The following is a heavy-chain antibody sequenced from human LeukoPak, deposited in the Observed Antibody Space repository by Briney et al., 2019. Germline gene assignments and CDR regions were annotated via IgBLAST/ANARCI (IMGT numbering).Heavy chain of an antibody. V-gene: IGHV4-34*01. Sequence: SETLSLTCAVYGASFSDYYWSWIRQPPGKGLEWIGEINEIGGTNYSPSLKSRVTISLDTSKNQFSLTLNSVTAADTAVYYCARHWSGGSCWDYWGQGTLVTVSS. D-gene: IGHD2-15*01. CDR1: GASFSDYY. CDR2: INEIGGT. CDR3: ARHWSGGSCWDY. J-gene: IGHJ4*02.